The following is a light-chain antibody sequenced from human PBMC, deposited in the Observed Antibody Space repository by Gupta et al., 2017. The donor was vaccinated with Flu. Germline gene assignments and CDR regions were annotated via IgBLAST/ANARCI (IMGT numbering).Light chain of an antibody. CDR1: SLSIYY. Sequence: SSELTQYPAVSGALGQTVRITCQGDSLSIYYSTWYQLRPGQAPVLVTYGKNTRPSAIPDRFSGSSSGNTAYLTITGAEAEDEADYYCNSRDNSGYYHYVFGTGTKVTVL. CDR2: GKN. V-gene: IGLV3-19*01. J-gene: IGLJ1*01. CDR3: NSRDNSGYYHYV.